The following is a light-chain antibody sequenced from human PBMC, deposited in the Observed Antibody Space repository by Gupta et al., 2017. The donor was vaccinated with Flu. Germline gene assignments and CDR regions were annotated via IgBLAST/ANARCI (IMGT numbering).Light chain of an antibody. CDR3: QVWDSSGDHPV. J-gene: IGLJ3*02. CDR2: DDA. CDR1: NIGRKS. V-gene: IGLV3-21*02. Sequence: GQTDIMTCGGNNIGRKSVHWYQQKSGQAPVLFVYDDAVRPSGIPGRFSGANSGNTATLTISRVEAGDEADYHCQVWDSSGDHPVFGGGTKLTVL.